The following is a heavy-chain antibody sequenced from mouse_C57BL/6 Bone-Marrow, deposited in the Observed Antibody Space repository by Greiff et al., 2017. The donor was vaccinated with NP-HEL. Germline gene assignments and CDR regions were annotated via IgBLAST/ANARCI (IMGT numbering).Heavy chain of an antibody. J-gene: IGHJ1*03. V-gene: IGHV1-26*01. Sequence: VQLQQSGPELVKPGASVKISCKASGYTFTDYYMNWVKQSHGKSLEWIGDINPNNGGTSYNQKFKGKATLTVDKSSSTAYMELRSLTSEDSAVYYCARCYYDYDDGYWYFDVWGTGTTVTVSS. CDR1: GYTFTDYY. CDR2: INPNNGGT. D-gene: IGHD2-4*01. CDR3: ARCYYDYDDGYWYFDV.